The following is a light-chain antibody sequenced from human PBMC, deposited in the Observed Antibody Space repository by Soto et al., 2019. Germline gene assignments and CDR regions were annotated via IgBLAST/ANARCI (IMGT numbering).Light chain of an antibody. CDR1: QSVSNY. J-gene: IGKJ4*01. Sequence: EIVLTQSPATLSLSPGERATLSCMASQSVSNYLGWYQQRPGQAPRLLIYDASNRATGTPARFSGSGSGTDFTLTISSLEPEDFAIYYCQQRANWPPLTFGGGTKVEMK. V-gene: IGKV3-11*01. CDR3: QQRANWPPLT. CDR2: DAS.